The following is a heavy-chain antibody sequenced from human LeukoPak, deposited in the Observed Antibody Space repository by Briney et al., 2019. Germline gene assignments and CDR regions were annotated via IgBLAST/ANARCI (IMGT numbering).Heavy chain of an antibody. CDR3: ARVGIRFLEQYYFDY. CDR2: IISSSSYI. D-gene: IGHD3-3*01. Sequence: GGSLRLSCAASGFTFSSYSMNWVRQAPGKGLEWVSSIISSSSYIYYADSVKGRFTSSRDNAKNSLYWQMNSRRAEDTAVYYCARVGIRFLEQYYFDYWGQGTLVTVSS. J-gene: IGHJ4*02. CDR1: GFTFSSYS. V-gene: IGHV3-21*01.